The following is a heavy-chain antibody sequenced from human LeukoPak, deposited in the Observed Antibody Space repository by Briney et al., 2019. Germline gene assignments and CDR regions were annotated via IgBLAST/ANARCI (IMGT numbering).Heavy chain of an antibody. CDR2: ISGSGGST. J-gene: IGHJ4*02. V-gene: IGHV3-23*01. Sequence: GGSLRLSCAASGFTFSSYGMHWVRQAPGKGLEWVSAISGSGGSTYYADSVKGRFTISRDNSKNTLYLQMNSLRAEDTAVYYCAKDWSRGVDFDYWGQGTLVTVSS. CDR3: AKDWSRGVDFDY. CDR1: GFTFSSYG.